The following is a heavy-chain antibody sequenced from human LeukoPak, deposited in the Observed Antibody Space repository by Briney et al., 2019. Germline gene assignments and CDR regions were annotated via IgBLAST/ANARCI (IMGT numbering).Heavy chain of an antibody. Sequence: PSETLSLTCTVSGGSISSYYWNWIRQSPSRGLEWLGRTYYRSKWYNDYAVSVKSRITINPDTSRNQFSLQLNSVTPEDTAVYYCAREHYAWGSYRFMENFDYWGQGTLVTVSS. V-gene: IGHV6-1*01. J-gene: IGHJ4*02. CDR1: GGSISSYY. CDR2: TYYRSKWYN. CDR3: AREHYAWGSYRFMENFDY. D-gene: IGHD3-16*02.